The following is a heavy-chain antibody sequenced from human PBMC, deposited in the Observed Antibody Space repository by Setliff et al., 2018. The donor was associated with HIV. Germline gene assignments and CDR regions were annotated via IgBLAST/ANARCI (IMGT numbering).Heavy chain of an antibody. CDR1: GGSIRSSNW. J-gene: IGHJ4*02. V-gene: IGHV4-4*02. CDR2: IYHRGST. CDR3: ARDPISGITVAGAFDY. Sequence: PSETLSLTCRVSGGSIRSSNWWRWVRQPPGKGLEWIGEIYHRGSTNYNPSLKSRVSISIDKSKNQFSLRMSSVTAADTAVYYCARDPISGITVAGAFDYWGQGTPVTVSS. D-gene: IGHD6-19*01.